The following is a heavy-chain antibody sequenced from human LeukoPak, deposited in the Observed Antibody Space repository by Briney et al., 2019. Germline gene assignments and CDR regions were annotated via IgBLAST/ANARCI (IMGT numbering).Heavy chain of an antibody. CDR2: INTDGSST. CDR3: ARERYRSGWLDAIDV. J-gene: IGHJ3*01. Sequence: PGESLRLSCATSGFTFSTYWMHWVRQAPGKGLVWVSRINTDGSSTNYADSVKGRFTISRDNAKNTLFLQMNSLRAEDTAVYYCARERYRSGWLDAIDVWGQGTMVTVSS. CDR1: GFTFSTYW. V-gene: IGHV3-74*01. D-gene: IGHD6-19*01.